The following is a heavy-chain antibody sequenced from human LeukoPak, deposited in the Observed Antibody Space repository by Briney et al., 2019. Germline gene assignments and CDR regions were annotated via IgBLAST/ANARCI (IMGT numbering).Heavy chain of an antibody. Sequence: GGSLRLSCAASGFTFSSYAMSWVRQAPGKGLEWVSAISGSGGSTYYADSVKGRFTISRDNSKNTLYLQMNSLRAKDTAVYYCGVGATYYYYGMDVWGQGTTVTVSS. V-gene: IGHV3-23*01. CDR2: ISGSGGST. D-gene: IGHD1-26*01. J-gene: IGHJ6*02. CDR1: GFTFSSYA. CDR3: GVGATYYYYGMDV.